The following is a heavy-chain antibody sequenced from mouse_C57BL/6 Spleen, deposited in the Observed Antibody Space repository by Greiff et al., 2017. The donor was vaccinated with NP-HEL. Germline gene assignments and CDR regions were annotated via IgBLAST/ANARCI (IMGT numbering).Heavy chain of an antibody. J-gene: IGHJ4*01. CDR2: INPNNGGT. CDR1: GYTFTDYY. V-gene: IGHV1-26*01. D-gene: IGHD2-10*01. Sequence: EVQLQQSGPELVKPGASVKISCKASGYTFTDYYMNWVKQSHGKSLEWIGDINPNNGGTSYNQKFKGKATLTVDKSSSTAYMELRSLTSEDSAVYYCATAYPPYAMDYWGQGTSVTVSS. CDR3: ATAYPPYAMDY.